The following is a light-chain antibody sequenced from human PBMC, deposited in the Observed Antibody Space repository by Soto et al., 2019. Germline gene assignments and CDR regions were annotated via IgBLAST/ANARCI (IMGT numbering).Light chain of an antibody. CDR1: QSVSIH. V-gene: IGKV3-11*01. J-gene: IGKJ1*01. CDR2: DAS. Sequence: DIVLTQSPATLSLSPGERATLPCRASQSVSIHLAWYQQKPGQAPRLLIYDASNRATGIPARFSGSGFGTDFTLTINSLEADDFAVYYCQHRKNWWTFGQGTKV. CDR3: QHRKNWWT.